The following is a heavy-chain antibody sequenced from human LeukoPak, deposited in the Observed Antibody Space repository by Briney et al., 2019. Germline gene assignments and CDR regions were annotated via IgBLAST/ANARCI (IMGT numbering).Heavy chain of an antibody. CDR3: ARVRELLWFGESTYYFDY. Sequence: GGSLRLSCAASGFTFSSYWMSWVRQAPGKGLEWVANIKQDGSEKYYVDSVKGRFTISRDNAKNSLYLQMNSLRAEDTAVYYCARVRELLWFGESTYYFDYWGQGTLVTVSS. CDR1: GFTFSSYW. J-gene: IGHJ4*02. D-gene: IGHD3-10*01. V-gene: IGHV3-7*01. CDR2: IKQDGSEK.